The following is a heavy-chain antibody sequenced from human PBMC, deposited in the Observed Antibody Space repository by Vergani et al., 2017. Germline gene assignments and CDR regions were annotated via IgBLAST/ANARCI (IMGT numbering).Heavy chain of an antibody. J-gene: IGHJ4*02. D-gene: IGHD6-6*01. Sequence: EVQLLESGGGLVQPGGSLRLSCEASGFSFPGYAMSWVRQATGKGLEWVSAIGTAGDTYYPGSVKGRFTISRENAKNSLYLQMNGLRAGDTAVYYCARRDSSSPALDYWGQGPLVTVSS. CDR3: ARRDSSSPALDY. CDR2: IGTAGDT. V-gene: IGHV3-13*01. CDR1: GFSFPGYA.